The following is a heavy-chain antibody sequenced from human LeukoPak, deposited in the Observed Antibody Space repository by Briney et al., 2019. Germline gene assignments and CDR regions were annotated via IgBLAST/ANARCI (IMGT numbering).Heavy chain of an antibody. Sequence: GSLRLSCVASGFTFSSYAMSWVRQAPGKGLEWVSTISGSGDTTYYADSVKGRFTISRDNSKNSLYLHMNSLRVEDTALYYCAKLVGVLPFDLWGQGTVVSVSS. J-gene: IGHJ3*01. CDR1: GFTFSSYA. CDR2: ISGSGDTT. V-gene: IGHV3-23*01. D-gene: IGHD1-26*01. CDR3: AKLVGVLPFDL.